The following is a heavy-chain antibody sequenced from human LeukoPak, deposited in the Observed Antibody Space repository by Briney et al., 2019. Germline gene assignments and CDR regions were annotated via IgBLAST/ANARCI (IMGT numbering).Heavy chain of an antibody. CDR2: MNPNSGNT. V-gene: IGHV1-8*01. D-gene: IGHD3-3*01. CDR1: GYTFTSYD. CDR3: ARTYTIFGVVIIQNFDY. Sequence: ASVKVSCKASGYTFTSYDNNWVRQATGQGLEWMGWMNPNSGNTGYAQKFQGRVTMTRNTSISTAYMELSSLRSEDTAVYYCARTYTIFGVVIIQNFDYWGQGTLVTVTS. J-gene: IGHJ4*02.